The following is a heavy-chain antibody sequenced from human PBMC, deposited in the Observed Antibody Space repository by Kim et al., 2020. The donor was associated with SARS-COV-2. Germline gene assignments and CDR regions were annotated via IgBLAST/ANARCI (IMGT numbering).Heavy chain of an antibody. CDR2: IHDAGST. CDR1: GSSVRSSY. D-gene: IGHD1-26*01. V-gene: IGHV3-53*01. CDR3: SSSTVGAYFDY. Sequence: GALRLSCAVSGSSVRSSYMTWVRQAPGKGLEWVSAIHDAGSTYYADSVKGRFTISRDIPKDTLYLQMNSLRAEDTAVYYCSSSTVGAYFDYWGQGSLVTVSS. J-gene: IGHJ4*02.